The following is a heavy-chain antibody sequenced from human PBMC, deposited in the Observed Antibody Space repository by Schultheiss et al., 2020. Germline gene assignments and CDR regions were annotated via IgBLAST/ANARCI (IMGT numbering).Heavy chain of an antibody. V-gene: IGHV3-33*08. CDR1: GFTFSSYG. CDR3: AREMVSSVEMATIPAY. CDR2: IWYDGSNK. J-gene: IGHJ4*02. D-gene: IGHD5-24*01. Sequence: GGSLRLSCAASGFTFSSYGMHWVRQAPGKGLEWVAVIWYDGSNKYYADSVKGRFTISRDNAKNSLYLQMNSLRAEDTAVYYCAREMVSSVEMATIPAYWGQGTLVTVSS.